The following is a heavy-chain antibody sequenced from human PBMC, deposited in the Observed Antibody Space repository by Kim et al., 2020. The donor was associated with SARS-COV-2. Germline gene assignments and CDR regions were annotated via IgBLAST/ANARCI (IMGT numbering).Heavy chain of an antibody. CDR2: IRSKAYGGTT. CDR3: TRDGWIQLEREGEDFFGMDV. Sequence: GGSLRLSCTASGFTFGDYAMSWVRQAPGKGLEWVGFIRSKAYGGTTAYAATVKGRFTISSDDSKSIAHLQRNSLKTEDTAVYYCTRDGWIQLEREGEDFFGMDVWGQGTTVTVSS. V-gene: IGHV3-49*04. CDR1: GFTFGDYA. D-gene: IGHD1-1*01. J-gene: IGHJ6*02.